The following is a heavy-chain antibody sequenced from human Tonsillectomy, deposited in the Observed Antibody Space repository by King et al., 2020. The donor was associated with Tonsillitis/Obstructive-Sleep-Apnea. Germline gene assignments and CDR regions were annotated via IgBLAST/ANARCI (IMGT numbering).Heavy chain of an antibody. D-gene: IGHD2-2*01. Sequence: VQLVESGGGLVQPGGSLKLSCAASGFTFSGSAIHWVRQASGKGLEWVGRIRSKANSYATEYGAAVKGRFTIFRDDSKNTAYLQMNSLKTEDTAVYYCNLGLVLADDLDYWGQGTLVTVSS. CDR2: IRSKANSYAT. CDR3: NLGLVLADDLDY. V-gene: IGHV3-73*01. CDR1: GFTFSGSA. J-gene: IGHJ4*02.